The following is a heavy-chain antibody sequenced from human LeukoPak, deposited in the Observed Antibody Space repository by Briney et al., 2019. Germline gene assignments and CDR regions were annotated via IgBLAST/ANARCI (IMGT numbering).Heavy chain of an antibody. Sequence: PGRSLRLSCAASGFTFSSYAMHWVRQAPGKGLEWVAVISYDGSNKYYADSVKGRFTISRDNSKNTLYLQMNSLRAEDTAVYYCARDRVAAAFNWFDPWRQGTLVTVSS. CDR3: ARDRVAAAFNWFDP. D-gene: IGHD6-13*01. V-gene: IGHV3-30*04. J-gene: IGHJ5*02. CDR2: ISYDGSNK. CDR1: GFTFSSYA.